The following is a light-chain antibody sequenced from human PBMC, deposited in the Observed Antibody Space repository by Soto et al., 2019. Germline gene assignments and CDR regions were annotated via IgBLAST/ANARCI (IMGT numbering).Light chain of an antibody. CDR2: DVI. V-gene: IGLV2-11*01. J-gene: IGLJ3*02. CDR3: CSYAGSNWV. CDR1: SSDVGGYNY. Sequence: QSALTQPRSVSGSPGQSVTISCTGTSSDVGGYNYDSWYQQHPGKAPKLIIYDVIKRPSGVPDRFSGSKSGNTASLTISGLQAEDEADYYCCSYAGSNWVFGGGTKLTVL.